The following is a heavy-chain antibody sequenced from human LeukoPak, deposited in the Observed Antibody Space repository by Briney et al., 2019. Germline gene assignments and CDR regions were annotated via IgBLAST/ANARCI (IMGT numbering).Heavy chain of an antibody. CDR2: MYYSGNT. J-gene: IGHJ4*02. CDR3: ARDGSGYYYWDD. CDR1: GGSISSSGYY. V-gene: IGHV4-39*07. D-gene: IGHD3-22*01. Sequence: SETLSLTCNVSGGSISSSGYYWGWIRQSPGKGLEWIGSMYYSGNTYYSPSLKSRVTTSVDTSNHQFSLRLTSVTAADTAVYYCARDGSGYYYWDDWGQGALVTVSS.